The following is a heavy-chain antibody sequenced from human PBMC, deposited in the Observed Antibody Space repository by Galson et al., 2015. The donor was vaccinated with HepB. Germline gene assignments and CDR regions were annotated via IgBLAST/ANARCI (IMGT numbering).Heavy chain of an antibody. J-gene: IGHJ4*02. CDR3: ARVGYGGNSGVDNMVDY. Sequence: SLRLSCAASGFTFSSYAMHWVRQAPGKGLEWVAVISYDGSNKYYADSVKGRFTISRDNSKNTLYLQMNSLRAEDTAVYYCARVGYGGNSGVDNMVDYWGQGTLVTVSS. D-gene: IGHD4-23*01. V-gene: IGHV3-30*04. CDR2: ISYDGSNK. CDR1: GFTFSSYA.